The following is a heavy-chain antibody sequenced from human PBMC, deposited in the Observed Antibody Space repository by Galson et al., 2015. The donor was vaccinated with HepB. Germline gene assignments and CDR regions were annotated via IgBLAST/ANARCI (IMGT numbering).Heavy chain of an antibody. Sequence: SLRLSCAASGFTFSSYAMSWVRQAPGKGLEWVSAISSGESTYYADSVRGRFTISRANSKNTLYLQMNSLRAEDTAVYYCAKPLTTETINGGLTAPFDYWGQGTLVTVSS. CDR1: GFTFSSYA. V-gene: IGHV3-23*01. D-gene: IGHD4-17*01. J-gene: IGHJ4*02. CDR2: ISSGEST. CDR3: AKPLTTETINGGLTAPFDY.